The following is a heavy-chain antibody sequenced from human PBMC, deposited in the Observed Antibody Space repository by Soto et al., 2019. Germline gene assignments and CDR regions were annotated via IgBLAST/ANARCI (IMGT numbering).Heavy chain of an antibody. V-gene: IGHV1-69*13. Sequence: SVKVSCKASGGTFSSYAIRWVRQARGQGLEWMGGIIPIFGKANYAQKFQGRVTITADESTSTAYMELSSLRSEDTAVYYCARDVGSPSGPGFFDYWGQGTLVTVSS. CDR3: ARDVGSPSGPGFFDY. J-gene: IGHJ4*02. D-gene: IGHD1-26*01. CDR1: GGTFSSYA. CDR2: IIPIFGKA.